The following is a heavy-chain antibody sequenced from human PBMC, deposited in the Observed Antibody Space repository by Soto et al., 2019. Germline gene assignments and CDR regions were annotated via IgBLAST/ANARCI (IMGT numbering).Heavy chain of an antibody. CDR2: IYYSGST. D-gene: IGHD3-10*01. CDR3: ARGVTDYYGMDV. CDR1: GGSISSYY. J-gene: IGHJ6*02. Sequence: SETLSLTCTVSGGSISSYYWSWIRQPPGKGLEWIGYIYYSGSTYYNPSLKSRVTISVDTSKNQFSLKLSPVTAADTAVYYCARGVTDYYGMDVWGQGTTVTVSS. V-gene: IGHV4-59*01.